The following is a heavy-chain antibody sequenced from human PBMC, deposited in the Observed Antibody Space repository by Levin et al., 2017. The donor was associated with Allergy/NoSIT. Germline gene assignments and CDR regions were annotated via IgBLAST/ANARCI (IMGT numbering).Heavy chain of an antibody. CDR1: GFTFSSYA. V-gene: IGHV3-23*01. D-gene: IGHD4-17*01. CDR3: AKDPPHYALVYGDYYFDY. CDR2: ISGSGGST. Sequence: PGGSLRLSCAASGFTFSSYAMSWVRQAPGKGLEWVSAISGSGGSTYYADSVKGRFTISRDNSKNTLYLQMNSLRAEDTAVYYCAKDPPHYALVYGDYYFDYWGQGTLVTVSS. J-gene: IGHJ4*02.